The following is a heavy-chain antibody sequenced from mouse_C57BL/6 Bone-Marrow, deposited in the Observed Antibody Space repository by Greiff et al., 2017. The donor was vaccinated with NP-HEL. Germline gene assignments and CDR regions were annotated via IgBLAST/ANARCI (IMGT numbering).Heavy chain of an antibody. Sequence: QVQLQQPGAELVKPGASVKLSCKASGYTFTSYWMQWVNQRPGQGLEWIGEIDPSDSYTNYNQKFKGKATLTVDTSSSTAYMQLSSLTSEDSAVYYCASNWDGAYWGQGTLVTVSA. CDR3: ASNWDGAY. CDR2: IDPSDSYT. D-gene: IGHD4-1*01. J-gene: IGHJ3*01. CDR1: GYTFTSYW. V-gene: IGHV1-50*01.